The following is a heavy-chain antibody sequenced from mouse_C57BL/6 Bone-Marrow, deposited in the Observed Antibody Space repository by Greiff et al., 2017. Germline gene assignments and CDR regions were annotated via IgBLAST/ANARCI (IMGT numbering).Heavy chain of an antibody. CDR3: ARKWGLRFMDY. Sequence: DVKLVESGGDLVKPGGSLTLSCAASGFTFSSYGMSWVRQTPDKRLEWVATISSGGSYTYSPASVKGRFTISRDNAKNTLYLQMSMRMSEDTAMYYCARKWGLRFMDYWGQGTSGTVSS. D-gene: IGHD2-4*01. J-gene: IGHJ4*01. CDR1: GFTFSSYG. V-gene: IGHV5-6*02. CDR2: ISSGGSYT.